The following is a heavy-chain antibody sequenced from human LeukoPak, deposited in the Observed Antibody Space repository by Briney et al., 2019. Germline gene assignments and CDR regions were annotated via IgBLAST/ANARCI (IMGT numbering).Heavy chain of an antibody. CDR1: GFTFDDYA. CDR2: ISWNSGSI. J-gene: IGHJ5*02. V-gene: IGHV3-9*01. CDR3: AKGHWFDP. Sequence: GGSLRLSCAASGFTFDDYAMHWVRQAPGKGLEWVSGISWNSGSIGYADSVKGRFTISRDNAKNSLYLQMNSLRAEDTALYYCAKGHWFDPWGQGTLVTVSS.